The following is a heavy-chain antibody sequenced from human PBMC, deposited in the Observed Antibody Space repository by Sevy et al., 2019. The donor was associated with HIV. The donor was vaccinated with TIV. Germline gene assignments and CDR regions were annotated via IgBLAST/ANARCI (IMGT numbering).Heavy chain of an antibody. V-gene: IGHV4-61*02. CDR2: IYTSGST. CDR3: ARDLGSYDILTGKYYYYMDV. CDR1: GGSISNDNYY. Sequence: SETLSLTCTVSGGSISNDNYYWSWMRQPAGKGLEWIGRIYTSGSTNFTPSLKTRVTISIDTSKNQFSLKLSPVTAADTAVDFCARDLGSYDILTGKYYYYMDVWGKGTTVTVSS. D-gene: IGHD3-9*01. J-gene: IGHJ6*03.